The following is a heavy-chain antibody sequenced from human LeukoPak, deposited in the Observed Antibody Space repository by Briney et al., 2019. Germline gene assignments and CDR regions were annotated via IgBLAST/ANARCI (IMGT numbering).Heavy chain of an antibody. CDR1: GFTFSSYA. V-gene: IGHV3-49*04. CDR2: IRSKAYGGTT. D-gene: IGHD3-10*01. J-gene: IGHJ5*02. Sequence: PGGSLRLSCAASGFTFSSYAMHWVRQAPGKGLEWVGFIRSKAYGGTTEYAASVKGRFTISRDDSKSIAYLQMNSLKTEDTAVYYCTTKPPTQVRGVTFNWFDPWGQGTLVTVSS. CDR3: TTKPPTQVRGVTFNWFDP.